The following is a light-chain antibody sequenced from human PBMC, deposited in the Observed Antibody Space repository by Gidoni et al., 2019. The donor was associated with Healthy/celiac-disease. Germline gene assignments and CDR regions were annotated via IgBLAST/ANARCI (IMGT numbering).Light chain of an antibody. J-gene: IGKJ4*01. Sequence: DIQMTQSPSSLSASVGDRATITCRASQSISSYLNWYQQKPGKAPRLLIYAASSLQSGVPSRFCGSGSGTDFTLTISSLQPEDFAADYCRQSYNTPPLTFGGGTKVEIK. CDR1: QSISSY. CDR3: RQSYNTPPLT. CDR2: AAS. V-gene: IGKV1-39*01.